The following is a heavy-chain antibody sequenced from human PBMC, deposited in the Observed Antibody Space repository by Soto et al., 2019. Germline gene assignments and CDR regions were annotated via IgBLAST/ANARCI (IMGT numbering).Heavy chain of an antibody. CDR1: GFEVNPNH. J-gene: IGHJ4*02. CDR2: IYSGGSA. CDR3: VREGSSGWHFDS. Sequence: PGGSLRLSCVTSGFEVNPNHMSWVRQAPGKGLEWRSVIYSGGSAYYAESVKGRFTIPRDNSKNTVYLRMDSLTTEGTAGYYCVREGSSGWHFDSWGQGTLVTVSS. D-gene: IGHD6-19*01. V-gene: IGHV3-53*01.